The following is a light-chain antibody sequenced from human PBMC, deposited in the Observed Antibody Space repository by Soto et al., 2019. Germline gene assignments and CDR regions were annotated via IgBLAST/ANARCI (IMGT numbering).Light chain of an antibody. V-gene: IGLV3-21*04. CDR3: QVWDKTSAHVV. CDR1: NLGSKS. Sequence: SYELTQPPSVSEAPGKTARITCGGNNLGSKSVNWYQQRPGQAPVLVIYFDSDRPSGIPERFSGSNSGNTSTLTISRVEAGDEADYFCQVWDKTSAHVVFGGGTKLTVL. J-gene: IGLJ2*01. CDR2: FDS.